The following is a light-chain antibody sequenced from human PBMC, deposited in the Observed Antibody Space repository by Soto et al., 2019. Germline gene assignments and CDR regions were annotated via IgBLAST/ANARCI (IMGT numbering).Light chain of an antibody. J-gene: IGKJ2*01. CDR2: DAS. CDR3: QQCSKWPPA. V-gene: IGKV3-11*01. Sequence: PATLSLSPGERATLSCRSSQSVSSYLAWYQQKPGQAPTLLIYDASNRATGIPARFSGSGSGTDFTLTMSSLGPEDFAVYYWQQCSKWPPAFGQGIKLEIK. CDR1: QSVSSY.